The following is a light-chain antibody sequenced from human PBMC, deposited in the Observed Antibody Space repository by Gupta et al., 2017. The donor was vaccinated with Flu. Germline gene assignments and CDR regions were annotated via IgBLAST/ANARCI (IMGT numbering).Light chain of an antibody. CDR2: DAS. J-gene: IGKJ1*01. V-gene: IGKV3-11*01. CDR1: QSVSSY. Sequence: IVLTQSPATLSLSPGERATLSCRASQSVSSYLAWYQQKPGQAPRLLIYDASNRATGIPARFSGSGSGTDFTLTISSLEPEDVAVYYCQQRSGWAFGQGTKVEIK. CDR3: QQRSGWA.